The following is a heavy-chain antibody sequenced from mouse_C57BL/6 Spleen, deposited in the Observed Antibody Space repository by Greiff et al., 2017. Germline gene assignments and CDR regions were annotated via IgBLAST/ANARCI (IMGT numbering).Heavy chain of an antibody. D-gene: IGHD2-1*01. J-gene: IGHJ2*01. CDR1: GFTFTDYY. CDR2: IRNKANGYTT. V-gene: IGHV7-3*01. Sequence: EVNVVESGGGLVQPGGSLSLSCAASGFTFTDYYMSWVRQPPGKALEWLGFIRNKANGYTTEYSASVKGRFTISRDNSQSILYLQMNALRAENSATYYCARYDGNYVQLFDDWGKGTTLTVSS. CDR3: ARYDGNYVQLFDD.